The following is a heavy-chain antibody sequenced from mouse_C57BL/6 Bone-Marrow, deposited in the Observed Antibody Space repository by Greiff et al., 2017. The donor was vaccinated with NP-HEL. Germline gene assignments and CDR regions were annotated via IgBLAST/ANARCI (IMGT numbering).Heavy chain of an antibody. CDR3: ARDYRDPWFAY. D-gene: IGHD2-4*01. J-gene: IGHJ3*01. CDR1: GYTFTSYD. CDR2: IYPRDGST. Sequence: VQLQQSGPELVKPGASVKLSCKASGYTFTSYDINWVKQRPGQGLEWIGWIYPRDGSTKYNEKFKGKATLTVDTSSSTAYMELHSLTSEDSAVYFCARDYRDPWFAYWGQGTLVTVSA. V-gene: IGHV1-85*01.